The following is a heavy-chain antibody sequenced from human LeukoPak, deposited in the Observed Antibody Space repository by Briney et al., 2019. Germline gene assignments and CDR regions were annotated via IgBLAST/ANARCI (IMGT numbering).Heavy chain of an antibody. CDR3: AKSLRSTRQFDY. D-gene: IGHD5/OR15-5a*01. Sequence: GGSLRLPCAASEFTFSSYAMSWVRQAPGKGLEWVSAISGSGGSTYYADSVKGRFTISRDNSKNTLYLQMNSLRAEDTAVYYCAKSLRSTRQFDYWGQGTLVTVSS. V-gene: IGHV3-23*01. CDR1: EFTFSSYA. J-gene: IGHJ4*02. CDR2: ISGSGGST.